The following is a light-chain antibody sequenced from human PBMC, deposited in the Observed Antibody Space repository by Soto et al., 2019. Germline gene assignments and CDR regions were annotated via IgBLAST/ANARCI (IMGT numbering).Light chain of an antibody. V-gene: IGKV1-39*01. J-gene: IGKJ5*01. CDR1: QSISSY. CDR2: AAS. CDR3: QQSYSTLSIT. Sequence: DIQMTQSPSSLSASVGDRVTMTCRLSQSISSYLNWYQQKPGKAPKLLIYAASSLQSGVPSRFSGSGSGTDFTLTISSLQPEDFATYYCQQSYSTLSITFGQGTRLEI.